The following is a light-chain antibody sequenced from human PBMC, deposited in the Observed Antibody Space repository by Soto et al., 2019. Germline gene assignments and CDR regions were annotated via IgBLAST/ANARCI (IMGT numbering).Light chain of an antibody. CDR3: HQYYDWPPWT. V-gene: IGKV3-15*01. CDR2: ATS. J-gene: IGKJ5*01. CDR1: QSVSNS. Sequence: ETVLTQSPGTLSLSPGETATLSCRASQSVSNSLAWYRQRPGQPPSLLIYATSTRATGVPARFTGSGSGTEFTLTISSLQSEDFAVYYCHQYYDWPPWTFGQGTRLEIK.